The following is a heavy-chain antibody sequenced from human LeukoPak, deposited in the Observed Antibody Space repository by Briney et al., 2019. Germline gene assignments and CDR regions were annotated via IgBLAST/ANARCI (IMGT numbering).Heavy chain of an antibody. CDR3: ARLRRTLVRGGTEIGAGDY. D-gene: IGHD3-10*01. J-gene: IGHJ4*02. V-gene: IGHV3-30*04. CDR1: GFTFSSYA. Sequence: GRSLRLSCAASGFTFSSYAMHWVRQAPGKGLEWVAVIRYDGSNKYYADSVKGRFTISRDNSKNTLYLQMNSLRAEDTAVYYCARLRRTLVRGGTEIGAGDYWGQGTLVTVSS. CDR2: IRYDGSNK.